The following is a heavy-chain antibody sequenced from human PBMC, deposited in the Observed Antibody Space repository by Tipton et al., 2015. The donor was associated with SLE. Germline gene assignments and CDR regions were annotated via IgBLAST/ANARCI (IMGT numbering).Heavy chain of an antibody. CDR3: ARDIYGSGSPLRYFYL. CDR2: VSYSGST. Sequence: LRLSCTVSGASITSGGFFWSWIRQHPGKGLEWIGYVSYSGSTSYNPSLKSRVTMSIDTSKDQFSLKLTSVTAADTAVYFCARDIYGSGSPLRYFYLWGQGTLVTVSS. J-gene: IGHJ4*02. CDR1: GASITSGGFF. V-gene: IGHV4-31*03. D-gene: IGHD3-10*01.